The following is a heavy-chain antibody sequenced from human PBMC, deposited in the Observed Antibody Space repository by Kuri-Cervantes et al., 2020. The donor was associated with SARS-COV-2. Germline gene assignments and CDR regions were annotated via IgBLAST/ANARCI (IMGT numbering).Heavy chain of an antibody. V-gene: IGHV3-48*01. CDR3: SRTYDSSGSLYYYYYMDV. D-gene: IGHD3-22*01. CDR1: GFTFSSYS. J-gene: IGHJ6*03. CDR2: ISSSSSTI. Sequence: GESLKISCAASGFTFSSYSMNWVRQAPGKGLEWVSYISSSSSTIYYADAVKGRFTISRDNAKNSLYLQMNSLTAEDTAVYYCSRTYDSSGSLYYYYYMDVWGKGTTVTVSS.